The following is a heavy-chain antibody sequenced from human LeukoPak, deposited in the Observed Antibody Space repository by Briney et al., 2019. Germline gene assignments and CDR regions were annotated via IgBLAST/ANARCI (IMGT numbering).Heavy chain of an antibody. J-gene: IGHJ3*02. D-gene: IGHD2-21*02. CDR3: ARRMVTVTDAFDI. V-gene: IGHV4-59*08. CDR2: VFHSGTT. CDR1: GDSLTSHF. Sequence: SETLSLTCNVSGDSLTSHFWSWIRRTPGKGLEWIGYVFHSGTTNYSPSLKSRVTISLDTSKKQLYLRLASVTAADTAVYYCARRMVTVTDAFDIWGRGTMVSVSS.